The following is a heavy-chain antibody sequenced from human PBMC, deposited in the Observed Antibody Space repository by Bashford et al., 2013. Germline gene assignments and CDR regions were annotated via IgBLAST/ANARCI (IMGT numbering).Heavy chain of an antibody. D-gene: IGHD1-26*01. Sequence: HSGGSLRLSCAASGFTFDDYAVHWVRQAPGKGLEWVSGISWDSHNIGYADSVKGRFTISRDNAKNSLYLQMDSLRPEDTALYYCAKDARAGPTLFDSWGQGTLVTVSS. CDR2: ISWDSHNI. J-gene: IGHJ4*02. CDR3: AKDARAGPTLFDS. V-gene: IGHV3-9*01. CDR1: GFTFDDYA.